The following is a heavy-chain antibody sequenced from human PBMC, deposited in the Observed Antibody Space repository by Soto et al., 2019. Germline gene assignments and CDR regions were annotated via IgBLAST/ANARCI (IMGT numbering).Heavy chain of an antibody. V-gene: IGHV1-2*02. D-gene: IGHD2-15*01. CDR3: AKGLRYFYYGMDV. CDR2: INPNSGGT. J-gene: IGHJ6*02. CDR1: GYTFIGYY. Sequence: WASVKVSCKASGYTFIGYYMHWVRQAPGQGLEWMGWINPNSGGTNYAQKFQGRVTMTRDTSISTAYMELSNLRSDDTALYYCAKGLRYFYYGMDVWGQGTTVTVSS.